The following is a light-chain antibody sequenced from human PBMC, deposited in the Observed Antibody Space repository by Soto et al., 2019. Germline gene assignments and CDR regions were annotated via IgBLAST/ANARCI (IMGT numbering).Light chain of an antibody. Sequence: QSVLTQSSSASASLGSSVKLTCTLRSGHSSYIIAWHQQQPGKAPRYLMKLEGSGSYNKGSGVPDRFSGSSSGADRYLTVSNLRFEDEADYYCETWDSNTVVFGGGTKVTVL. J-gene: IGLJ2*01. CDR3: ETWDSNTVV. V-gene: IGLV4-60*02. CDR1: SGHSSYI. CDR2: LEGSGSY.